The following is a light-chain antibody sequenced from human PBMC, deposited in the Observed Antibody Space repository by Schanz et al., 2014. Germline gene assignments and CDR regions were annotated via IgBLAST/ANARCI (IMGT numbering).Light chain of an antibody. V-gene: IGLV2-8*01. J-gene: IGLJ2*01. CDR2: EGS. CDR3: SSYADSNNLV. CDR1: SSDVGGYNY. Sequence: QSALTQPASVSGSPGQSITISCTGTSSDVGGYNYVSWYQQHPGKAPKLIIYEGSKRPSGVSNRFSGSKSGNTASLTVSGLQAEDEADYYCSSYADSNNLVFGGGTKLTVL.